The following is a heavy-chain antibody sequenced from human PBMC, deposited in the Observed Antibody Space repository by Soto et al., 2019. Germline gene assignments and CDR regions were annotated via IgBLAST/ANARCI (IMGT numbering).Heavy chain of an antibody. V-gene: IGHV1-8*01. CDR1: GYTFTSDD. Sequence: ASVKVSCTASGYTFTSDDINCVRQATGQGLEWMGWMNPNSGNTGYAQKFQGRVTMTRNTSISTAYMELSSLRSEDTAVYYCATQSYSSEQKTDYWGQGTLVTVSS. CDR3: ATQSYSSEQKTDY. J-gene: IGHJ4*02. D-gene: IGHD6-13*01. CDR2: MNPNSGNT.